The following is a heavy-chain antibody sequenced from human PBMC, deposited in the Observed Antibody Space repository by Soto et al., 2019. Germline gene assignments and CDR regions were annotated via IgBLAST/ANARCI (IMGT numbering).Heavy chain of an antibody. V-gene: IGHV3-64*01. CDR2: ISSNGGST. J-gene: IGHJ4*02. D-gene: IGHD6-19*01. CDR1: GFTFSSYA. Sequence: GGSLRLSCAASGFTFSSYAMHWVRQAPGKGLEYVSAISSNGGSTYYANSVKGRFTISRDNSKNTLYLQMGSLRAEDMAVYYCARDTSSGPPDYWGQGTLVTVSS. CDR3: ARDTSSGPPDY.